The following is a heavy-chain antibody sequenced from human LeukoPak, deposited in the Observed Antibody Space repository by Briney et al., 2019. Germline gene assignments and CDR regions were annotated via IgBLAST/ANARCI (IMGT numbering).Heavy chain of an antibody. CDR3: ARDTTLVTLYYFDS. D-gene: IGHD2-21*02. V-gene: IGHV3-33*01. J-gene: IGHJ4*02. CDR1: GFNLRTYG. CDR2: SWYDGSTK. Sequence: GGSLRLSCAASGFNLRTYGMHWVRQAPGKGLECVALSWYDGSTKYYADSVKGRFSISRDNSKNTVYLQMDGLRAEDTAVYYCARDTTLVTLYYFDSWGQGTLVTVSS.